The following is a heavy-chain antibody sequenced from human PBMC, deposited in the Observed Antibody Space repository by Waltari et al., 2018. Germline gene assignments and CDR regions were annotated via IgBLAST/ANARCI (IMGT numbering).Heavy chain of an antibody. CDR3: AKTARPDYYYGMDV. CDR1: GFTFSSYG. Sequence: QVQLVESGGGVVQPGRSLRLSCAASGFTFSSYGMHWVRQAPGKGLEWVAVISYDGSNKYYADSGKGRFTISRDNSKNTLYLQMNSLRAEDTAVYYCAKTARPDYYYGMDVWGQGTTVTVSS. CDR2: ISYDGSNK. D-gene: IGHD6-6*01. V-gene: IGHV3-30*18. J-gene: IGHJ6*02.